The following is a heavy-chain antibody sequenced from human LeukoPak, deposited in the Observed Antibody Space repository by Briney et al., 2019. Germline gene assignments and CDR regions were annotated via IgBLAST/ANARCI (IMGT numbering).Heavy chain of an antibody. J-gene: IGHJ4*02. CDR3: VRDNPRCCGVVPGNIDDY. D-gene: IGHD2-15*01. Sequence: GGSLRLSCAASGFIISGDSTNWVRQAPGKGREWIAYISRESGIKYYADSVRGRFTISRDNAKNSPYLQMHSLRAEDTAVYYCVRDNPRCCGVVPGNIDDYWGQGTLVTVSS. V-gene: IGHV3-48*01. CDR2: ISRESGIK. CDR1: GFIISGDS.